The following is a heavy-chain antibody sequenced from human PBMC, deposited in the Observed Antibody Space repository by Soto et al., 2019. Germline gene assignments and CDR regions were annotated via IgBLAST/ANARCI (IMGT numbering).Heavy chain of an antibody. CDR1: GDTFTDYY. J-gene: IGHJ4*02. V-gene: IGHV1-46*01. CDR2: VNPSGGHT. Sequence: QVQLVQSGAEVKKPGASVKVSCKASGDTFTDYYIHWVRQAPGQGLEWMGTVNPSGGHTTYAQHFLGRVTMTRDTSTSTIYMELTSLTPEDTAVYYCARGGHVVVVTAALDYGGQGTLVTVSS. CDR3: ARGGHVVVVTAALDY. D-gene: IGHD2-21*02.